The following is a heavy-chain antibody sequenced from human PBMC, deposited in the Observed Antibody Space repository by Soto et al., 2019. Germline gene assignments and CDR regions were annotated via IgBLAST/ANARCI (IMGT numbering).Heavy chain of an antibody. CDR2: ILHSGET. CDR1: GYSITNSRW. V-gene: IGHV4-4*02. CDR3: AYSTGWYRPDA. Sequence: QVQLQESGTGLVKPSGTLAITCAVSGYSITNSRWWTWVRQHPGKGLEWIGDILHSGETNYNPSLKSRVFISVAKSHIPFSLGVSSVTAADTAVYYCAYSTGWYRPDAWGQGTLVTVSS. J-gene: IGHJ3*01. D-gene: IGHD6-19*01.